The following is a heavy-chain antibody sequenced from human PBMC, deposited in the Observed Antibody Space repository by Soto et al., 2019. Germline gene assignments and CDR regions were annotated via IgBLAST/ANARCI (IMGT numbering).Heavy chain of an antibody. CDR2: ISGSGGST. CDR3: AKDFGGYPEYFQH. D-gene: IGHD5-12*01. V-gene: IGHV3-23*01. Sequence: PGGSLRLSCTASGFTFSSYAMSWVRQAPGKGLEWVSAISGSGGSTYYADSVKGRFTISRDNSKNTLYLQMNSLRAEDTAVYYCAKDFGGYPEYFQHWGQGTLVTVSS. CDR1: GFTFSSYA. J-gene: IGHJ1*01.